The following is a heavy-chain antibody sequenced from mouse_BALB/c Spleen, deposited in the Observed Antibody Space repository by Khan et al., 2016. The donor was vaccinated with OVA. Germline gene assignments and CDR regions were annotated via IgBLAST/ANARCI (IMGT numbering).Heavy chain of an antibody. J-gene: IGHJ3*01. V-gene: IGHV1-77*01. CDR1: GYIFTDYN. Sequence: QVQLQQSGAELARPGASVKLSCKASGYIFTDYNINWMRQRTGQGLEWIGEIYPGSDTTYYNERCKGKATLTVDKSSSTAYMHLSSLTSEDSAVYFCTREWAAWFPYWGQGTLVTVSA. CDR2: IYPGSDTT. CDR3: TREWAAWFPY.